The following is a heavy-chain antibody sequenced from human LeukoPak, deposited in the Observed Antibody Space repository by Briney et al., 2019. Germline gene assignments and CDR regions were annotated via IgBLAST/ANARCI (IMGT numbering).Heavy chain of an antibody. D-gene: IGHD6-13*01. J-gene: IGHJ4*02. V-gene: IGHV4-4*07. Sequence: SETLSLTCTVSGGSISSYYWSWIRQPAGKGLEWIGRIYTSGSTNYNPSLKSRVTMSVDTSKNQFSLKLSSVTAADTAVYYCARESNGAAAGTGGAFDYWGQGTLVTVSS. CDR3: ARESNGAAAGTGGAFDY. CDR2: IYTSGST. CDR1: GGSISSYY.